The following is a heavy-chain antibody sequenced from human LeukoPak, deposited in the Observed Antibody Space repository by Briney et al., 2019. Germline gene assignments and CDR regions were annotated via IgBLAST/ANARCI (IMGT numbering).Heavy chain of an antibody. CDR3: ARGVPVRGSASFDY. CDR1: GGSINNNY. V-gene: IGHV4-4*07. Sequence: SETLSLTCSVSGGSINNNYWSWIRQPAGRGLEWVGRIYSNGNIDYNPSLKSRVTMSVDTSKNQFSLRLSSVTAEDTAVYYCARGVPVRGSASFDYWGQGTLVTVSS. CDR2: IYSNGNI. J-gene: IGHJ4*02. D-gene: IGHD3-10*01.